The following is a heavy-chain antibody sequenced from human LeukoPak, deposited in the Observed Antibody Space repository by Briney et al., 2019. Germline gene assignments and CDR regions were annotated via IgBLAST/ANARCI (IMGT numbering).Heavy chain of an antibody. V-gene: IGHV3-21*01. CDR3: ARDRVTGLRFLEWLSNDAFDI. CDR2: ISSSSSYI. Sequence: KPGGSLRLSCAASGFTFSSYSMNWVRQAPRKGLEWVSSISSSSSYIYYADSVKGRFTISRDNAKNSLYLQMNSLRAEDTAVYYCARDRVTGLRFLEWLSNDAFDIWGQGTMVTVSS. J-gene: IGHJ3*02. D-gene: IGHD3-3*01. CDR1: GFTFSSYS.